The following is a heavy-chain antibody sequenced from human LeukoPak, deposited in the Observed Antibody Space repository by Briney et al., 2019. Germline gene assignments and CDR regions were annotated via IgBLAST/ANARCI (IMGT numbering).Heavy chain of an antibody. CDR3: ARPGIAVAGEFFDY. CDR1: GFTFSSYS. D-gene: IGHD6-19*01. V-gene: IGHV3-21*01. CDR2: IRSSSSYI. Sequence: GGSLRLSCAASGFTFSSYSMNWVRQAPGKGLEWVSFIRSSSSYIYYADSVMGRFTISRDNAKNSLYLQMNSLRAEDTAVYYCARPGIAVAGEFFDYWGQGTLVTVSS. J-gene: IGHJ4*02.